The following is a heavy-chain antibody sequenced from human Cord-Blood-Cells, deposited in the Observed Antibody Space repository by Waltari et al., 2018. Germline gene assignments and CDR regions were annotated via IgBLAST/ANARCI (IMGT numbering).Heavy chain of an antibody. CDR1: AGSFSGYY. CDR2: INHSGSN. Sequence: QVQLQQWGAGLLTPSETLSLTCAVNAGSFSGYYWSWICQPPGTGLEWNGEINHSGSNNYNPSLKSRVTISVDTSKNQFSLKLSSVTAADTAVYYCARPITDCSGGSCYFDYWGQGTLVTVSS. CDR3: ARPITDCSGGSCYFDY. V-gene: IGHV4-34*01. J-gene: IGHJ4*02. D-gene: IGHD2-15*01.